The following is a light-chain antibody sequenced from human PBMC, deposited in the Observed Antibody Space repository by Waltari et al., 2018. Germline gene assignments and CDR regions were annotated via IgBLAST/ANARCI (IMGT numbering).Light chain of an antibody. Sequence: DIVMTQSPDYMAVSLGERATIHCKFSQIVLYSANNKNYLAWYQQKPGQPPKLLIYWASTRESGVPDRFSGSGSGTDFTLTISSLQAEDVAVYYCQQYYSTPPLTFGGGTKVEIK. J-gene: IGKJ4*01. CDR1: QIVLYSANNKNY. V-gene: IGKV4-1*01. CDR3: QQYYSTPPLT. CDR2: WAS.